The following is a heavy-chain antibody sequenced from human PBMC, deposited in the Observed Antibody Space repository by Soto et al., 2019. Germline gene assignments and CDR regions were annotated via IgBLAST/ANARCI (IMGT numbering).Heavy chain of an antibody. CDR2: VFHTGTT. Sequence: QVQLQESGPGLVKPSGTLSLTCAVSGDSVSSPYYWCWVRQPPGKGLEWIGEVFHTGTTSYNPSLRSLVTISMDKSINPFSLDLSSVTAADTAVYYCARSAGWYAVHSWGPGTLVIVSS. CDR1: GDSVSSPYY. J-gene: IGHJ4*02. V-gene: IGHV4-4*02. D-gene: IGHD6-19*01. CDR3: ARSAGWYAVHS.